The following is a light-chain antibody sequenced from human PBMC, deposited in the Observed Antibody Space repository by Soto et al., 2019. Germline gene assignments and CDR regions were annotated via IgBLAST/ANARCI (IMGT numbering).Light chain of an antibody. CDR1: QSVSSIY. V-gene: IGKV3-20*01. CDR2: GAS. J-gene: IGKJ5*01. CDR3: QQYGSSPPTIT. Sequence: EIVLTQSPGSLSLSPGEGATLSCRASQSVSSIYLAWYQQKPGQTPRLLIYGASNRATGIPDRFSGSGSGTDFTLTISRLEPEAFAVYYCQQYGSSPPTITFGQGTRLEIK.